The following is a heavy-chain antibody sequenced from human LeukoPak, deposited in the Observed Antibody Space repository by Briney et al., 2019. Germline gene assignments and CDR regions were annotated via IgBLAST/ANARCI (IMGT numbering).Heavy chain of an antibody. V-gene: IGHV3-30*18. CDR1: GFTFSSYG. CDR3: AKVQLERRELLPNFDS. D-gene: IGHD1-1*01. CDR2: MSYNGQIT. J-gene: IGHJ4*02. Sequence: GGSLRLSCAASGFTFSSYGMHWVRQAPGKGLEWVAVMSYNGQITYYADSVKGRFTISRDNSQNMLYLQMNSLRVDDTSVYYCAKVQLERRELLPNFDSWGQGTLVTVSS.